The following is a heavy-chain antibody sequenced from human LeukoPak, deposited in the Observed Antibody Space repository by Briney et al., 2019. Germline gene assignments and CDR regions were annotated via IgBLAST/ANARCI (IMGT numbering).Heavy chain of an antibody. CDR2: ISSSGSTI. CDR3: AQDLRLASFGY. V-gene: IGHV3-48*03. CDR1: GFTFSSYE. D-gene: IGHD5-12*01. J-gene: IGHJ4*02. Sequence: GGSLRLSCAASGFTFSSYEMNWVRQAPGKGLEWVSYISSSGSTIYYADSVKGRFTISRDNAKNSLYLQMNSLRAEDTAVYYCAQDLRLASFGYWGQGTLVTVSS.